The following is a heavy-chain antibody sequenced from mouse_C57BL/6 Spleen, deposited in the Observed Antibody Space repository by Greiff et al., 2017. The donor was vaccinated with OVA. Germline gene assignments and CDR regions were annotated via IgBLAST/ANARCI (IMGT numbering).Heavy chain of an antibody. Sequence: VQVVESGPELVKPGASVKISCKASGYAFSSSWMNWVKQRPGKGLEWIGRIYPGDGDTNYNGKFKGKATLTADKSSSTAYMQLSSLTSEDSAVYFCAREEGYGNYGDYWGQGTTLTVSS. CDR1: GYAFSSSW. CDR3: AREEGYGNYGDY. V-gene: IGHV1-82*01. J-gene: IGHJ2*01. CDR2: IYPGDGDT. D-gene: IGHD2-1*01.